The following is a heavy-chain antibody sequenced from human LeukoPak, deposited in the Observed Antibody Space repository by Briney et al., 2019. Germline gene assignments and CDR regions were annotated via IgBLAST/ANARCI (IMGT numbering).Heavy chain of an antibody. J-gene: IGHJ6*02. CDR1: GYTFTSNY. Sequence: ASVKVSCKASGYTFTSNYIHWVRQAPGQGLEWMGMIYPRDGSTSYAQKFQGRVTVTRDTSTSTVHMELSGLRSEDTAVYYCATGRDPEARYYGMDVWGQGTTVTVSS. CDR2: IYPRDGST. D-gene: IGHD5-24*01. V-gene: IGHV1-46*01. CDR3: ATGRDPEARYYGMDV.